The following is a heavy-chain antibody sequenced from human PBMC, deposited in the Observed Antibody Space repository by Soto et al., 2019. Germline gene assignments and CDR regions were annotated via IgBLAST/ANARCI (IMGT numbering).Heavy chain of an antibody. Sequence: GASVKVSCKVSGGTFSNLAISWVRQAPGQGLEWMGGIIPFFGTANYAEKFQGRVTITADESTSTAYMDLSSLRSDDTAVYYCARGPPSLNTIVVAPFDFWGQGTPVTVSS. CDR3: ARGPPSLNTIVVAPFDF. CDR2: IIPFFGTA. J-gene: IGHJ4*02. D-gene: IGHD3-22*01. V-gene: IGHV1-69*13. CDR1: GGTFSNLA.